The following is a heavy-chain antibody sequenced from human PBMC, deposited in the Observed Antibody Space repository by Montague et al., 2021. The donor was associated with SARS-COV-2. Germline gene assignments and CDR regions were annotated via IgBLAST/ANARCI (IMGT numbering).Heavy chain of an antibody. V-gene: IGHV4-34*01. D-gene: IGHD3-10*01. CDR2: INHGGST. CDR1: GGSFSGYY. CDR3: ARLRDGVVPSPILGVGPHYSYYFMDV. J-gene: IGHJ6*03. Sequence: SETLSLTCAVYGGSFSGYYWNWIRQPPGKGLEWIGEINHGGSTNYNPSLKSRLTISTDPSKNQFSLKLTSVAAADTAVYYCARLRDGVVPSPILGVGPHYSYYFMDVWGKGTTVTVSS.